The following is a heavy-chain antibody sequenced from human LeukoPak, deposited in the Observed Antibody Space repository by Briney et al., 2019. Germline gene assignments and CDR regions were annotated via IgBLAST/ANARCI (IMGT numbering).Heavy chain of an antibody. V-gene: IGHV3-21*01. CDR3: ARDQGDYGDYVYLMTVDY. CDR1: GFTFSSYS. CDR2: ISSSSSYI. J-gene: IGHJ4*02. D-gene: IGHD4-17*01. Sequence: GGSLRLSCAASGFTFSSYSMNWVRQAPGKGLEWVSSISSSSSYIYYADSVEGRFTISRDNAKNSLYLQMNSPRAEDTAVYYCARDQGDYGDYVYLMTVDYWGQGTLVTVSS.